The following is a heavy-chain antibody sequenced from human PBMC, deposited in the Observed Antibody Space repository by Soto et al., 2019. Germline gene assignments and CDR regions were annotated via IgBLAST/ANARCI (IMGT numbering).Heavy chain of an antibody. V-gene: IGHV1-69*06. D-gene: IGHD2-2*02. Sequence: QVQLVQSGAEVKKPGSSVKVSCKTSGGIFTSYAISWVRQAPGQGLEWVGGVIPVLGTANYARNFQGRVTITADKSTSTSYMELSSLRSEDTAVYYCAREEIVPAAIRVSFYYGMDVLGPGTTVTVSS. CDR2: VIPVLGTA. CDR1: GGIFTSYA. J-gene: IGHJ6*02. CDR3: AREEIVPAAIRVSFYYGMDV.